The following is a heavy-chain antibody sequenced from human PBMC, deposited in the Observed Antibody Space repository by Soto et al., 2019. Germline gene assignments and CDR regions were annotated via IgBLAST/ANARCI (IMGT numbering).Heavy chain of an antibody. Sequence: QVQLVQSGAEVKKPGSSVKVSCKASGGTFSNYAITWVRQAPGQGLEWVGRIIPIFGTTNVAQKFQGRVTITANESTTTANMELSGLRSDDTAVYYCAKDGGADGYFGYWLDPWGQGTLVTVSS. V-gene: IGHV1-69*15. CDR2: IIPIFGTT. CDR3: AKDGGADGYFGYWLDP. D-gene: IGHD5-12*01. CDR1: GGTFSNYA. J-gene: IGHJ5*02.